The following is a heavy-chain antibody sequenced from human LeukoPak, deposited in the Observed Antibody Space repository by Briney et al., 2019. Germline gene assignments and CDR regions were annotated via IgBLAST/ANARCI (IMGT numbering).Heavy chain of an antibody. V-gene: IGHV4-34*01. CDR2: INHSGST. CDR1: GGSFSGYY. J-gene: IGHJ4*02. Sequence: PSETLSLTCAVYGGSFSGYYWSWIRQPPGKGLEWIGEINHSGSTYYNPSLKSRVTISVDTSKNQFSLKLSSVTAADTAVYYCARVFYSGVDYWGQGTLVTVSS. CDR3: ARVFYSGVDY. D-gene: IGHD1-26*01.